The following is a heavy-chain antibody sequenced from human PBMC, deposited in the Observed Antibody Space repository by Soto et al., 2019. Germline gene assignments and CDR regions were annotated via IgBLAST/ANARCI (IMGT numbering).Heavy chain of an antibody. CDR3: VSHSSSWSHDY. CDR1: GFTFSSYA. Sequence: VGSLRLSCSASGFTFSSYAMHWFRQAPGKGLEYVSAISSNGGSAYYADSVKGRFTISRDNSKNTLYLQMSSLRAEDTAVYYCVSHSSSWSHDYWGQGTLVTVSS. V-gene: IGHV3-64D*06. CDR2: ISSNGGSA. D-gene: IGHD6-13*01. J-gene: IGHJ4*02.